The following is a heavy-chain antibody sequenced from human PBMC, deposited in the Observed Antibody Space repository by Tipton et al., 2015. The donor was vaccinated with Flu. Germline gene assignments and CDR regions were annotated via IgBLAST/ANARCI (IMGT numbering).Heavy chain of an antibody. CDR1: GGSISSYY. CDR3: VRDRGPPWYFDL. J-gene: IGHJ2*01. V-gene: IGHV4-59*01. Sequence: TLSLTCTVSGGSISSYYWSWIRQPPGKGLEWVGYIYYSGSTNYNPSLKSRVTISVDTSKNQFSLTLSSVTAADTAVYYCVRDRGPPWYFDLWGRGTLVTVSS. CDR2: IYYSGST.